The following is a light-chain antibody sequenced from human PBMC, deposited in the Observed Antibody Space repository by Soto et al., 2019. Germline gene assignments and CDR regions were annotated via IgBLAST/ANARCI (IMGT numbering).Light chain of an antibody. V-gene: IGKV3-20*01. CDR2: GAS. CDR3: QQHDNSPLT. CDR1: QSVSSSY. J-gene: IGKJ4*01. Sequence: DIVLTQSPGTLSLSPGERAALSCRASQSVSSSYLAWYQQKPGQAPRLLIYGASNRATGIPDRFSGSGSGTDFPLTISRLEPEDFAVYYCQQHDNSPLTFGGGTKVEIK.